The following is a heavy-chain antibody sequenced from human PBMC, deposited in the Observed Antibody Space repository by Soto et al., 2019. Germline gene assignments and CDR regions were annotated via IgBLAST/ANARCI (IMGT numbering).Heavy chain of an antibody. J-gene: IGHJ4*02. V-gene: IGHV3-30-3*01. CDR3: ARDVAAAGTGLDY. D-gene: IGHD6-13*01. CDR1: GFTFSSYA. CDR2: ISYDGSNK. Sequence: QVPLVESGGGVVQPGRSLRLSCAASGFTFSSYAMHWVRQAPGKGLEWVAVISYDGSNKYYADSVKGRFTISRDNSKNTLYLQMNSLRAEDTAVYYCARDVAAAGTGLDYWGQGTLVTVSS.